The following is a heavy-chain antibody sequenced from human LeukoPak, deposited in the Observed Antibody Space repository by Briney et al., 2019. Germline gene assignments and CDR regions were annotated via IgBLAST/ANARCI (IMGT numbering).Heavy chain of an antibody. J-gene: IGHJ4*02. CDR1: GFTVSSTY. D-gene: IGHD6-13*01. V-gene: IGHV3-53*01. Sequence: GGSLRLSCAVSGFTVSSTYMSWVRQAPGKGLEWVSVIYSDGTTKYADSVQGRFTISRDTSKNTLYLQMNSLRAEDTALYYCASRFSSNWGLHYWGQGTLVTVSS. CDR2: IYSDGTT. CDR3: ASRFSSNWGLHY.